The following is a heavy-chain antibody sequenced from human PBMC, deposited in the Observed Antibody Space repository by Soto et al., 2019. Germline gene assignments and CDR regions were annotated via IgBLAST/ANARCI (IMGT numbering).Heavy chain of an antibody. D-gene: IGHD4-17*01. V-gene: IGHV4-61*01. CDR1: GGSVSSGSYY. Sequence: SETLSLTCTVSGGSVSSGSYYWSWIRQPPGKGLEWIGYIYYSGSTNYNTSLKSRVTISVDTSKNQFSLKLRSVTAADTAVYYCARATTVTTRYYYYYGMDVWGQGTTVTVSS. J-gene: IGHJ6*02. CDR3: ARATTVTTRYYYYYGMDV. CDR2: IYYSGST.